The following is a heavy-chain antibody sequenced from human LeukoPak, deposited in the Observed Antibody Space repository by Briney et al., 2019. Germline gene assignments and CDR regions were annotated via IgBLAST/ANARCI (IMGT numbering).Heavy chain of an antibody. CDR3: ARDRVTRSGYPHRGGAFDI. J-gene: IGHJ3*02. Sequence: GASVKVSCKASGYTFTSYYMHWVRQAPGQGLEWMGIINPSGGSTSYAQKFQGRVTMTRDTSTSTVYMELSSLRSEDTAVYYCARDRVTRSGYPHRGGAFDIWGQGTMVTVSS. CDR2: INPSGGST. V-gene: IGHV1-46*01. CDR1: GYTFTSYY. D-gene: IGHD3-22*01.